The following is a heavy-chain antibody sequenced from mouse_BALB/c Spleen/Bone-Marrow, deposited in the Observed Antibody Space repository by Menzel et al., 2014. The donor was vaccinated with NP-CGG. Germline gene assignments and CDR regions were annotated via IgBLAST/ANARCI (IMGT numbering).Heavy chain of an antibody. Sequence: QVQLKESGAELMKPGASVKISCKATGYTFSSXWIEWVKQRPGHGLEGIGEILPGSGSIKYNEKFKGKATFTADTSSNTAYMQLSSLTSEDSAVYYCASRYDTMDYWGQGTSVTVSS. J-gene: IGHJ4*01. CDR2: ILPGSGSI. V-gene: IGHV1-9*01. CDR3: ASRYDTMDY. CDR1: GYTFSSXW.